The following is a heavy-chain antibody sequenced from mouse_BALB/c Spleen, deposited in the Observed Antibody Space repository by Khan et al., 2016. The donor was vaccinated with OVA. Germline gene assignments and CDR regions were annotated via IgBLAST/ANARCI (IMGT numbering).Heavy chain of an antibody. CDR1: GFSLTNYG. V-gene: IGHV2-6-1*01. J-gene: IGHJ4*01. Sequence: VELQESGPRLVAPSQSLSITCTISGFSLTNYGVHWVRQPPGKGLEWLVVIWNDGNTAYNSALKSRLTISKDNSKSQVFLKMNSLQTDDTAMYFCARQPYYHYNIMDYWGQGTSVTVSS. D-gene: IGHD2-10*01. CDR2: IWNDGNT. CDR3: ARQPYYHYNIMDY.